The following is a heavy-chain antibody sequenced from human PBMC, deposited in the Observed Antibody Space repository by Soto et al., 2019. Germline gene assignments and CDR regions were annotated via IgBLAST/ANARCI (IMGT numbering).Heavy chain of an antibody. V-gene: IGHV2-5*01. CDR1: GFSFSTSGVG. CDR3: VSGSFPNWFDP. Sequence: QITLKESGPTLVKPTQTLTLTCTFSGFSFSTSGVGVGWIRQPPGKALEWLALIYWNDDRRYSPSLKSRLTXTXXTSKNQVFLTTTNMDPVDTATYYCVSGSFPNWFDPWGQGTLVTVSS. CDR2: IYWNDDR. D-gene: IGHD3-10*01. J-gene: IGHJ5*02.